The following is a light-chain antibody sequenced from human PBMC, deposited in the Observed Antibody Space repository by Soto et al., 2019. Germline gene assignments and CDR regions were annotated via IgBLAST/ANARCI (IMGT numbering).Light chain of an antibody. V-gene: IGKV3-11*01. CDR3: QQRRNWPPLT. J-gene: IGKJ4*01. CDR1: QSVSSY. CDR2: DAS. Sequence: EIVLTQSPATLYLSPEERATLSCRASQSVSSYLAWYQQKPGQAPRLLMYDASNRATGIPARFSGSGSGTDFTLTISSREHEDFAVYYCQQRRNWPPLTFGGGNKVEIK.